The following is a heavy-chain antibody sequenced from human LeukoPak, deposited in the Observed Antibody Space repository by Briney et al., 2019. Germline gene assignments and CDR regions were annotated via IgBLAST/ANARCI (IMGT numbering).Heavy chain of an antibody. Sequence: SVKVSCKASGGTFSSYAISWVRQAPGQGLEWMGGIIPIFGTANYAQKFQGRVTITTDESTSTAYMELSSLRSEDTAVYYCARVPRGCSSTSCYQQKTFDYWGQGTLVTVSS. CDR3: ARVPRGCSSTSCYQQKTFDY. J-gene: IGHJ4*02. V-gene: IGHV1-69*05. D-gene: IGHD2-2*01. CDR1: GGTFSSYA. CDR2: IIPIFGTA.